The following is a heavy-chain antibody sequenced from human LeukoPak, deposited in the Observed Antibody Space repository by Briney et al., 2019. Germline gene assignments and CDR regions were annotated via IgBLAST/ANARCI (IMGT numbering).Heavy chain of an antibody. D-gene: IGHD3-22*01. CDR3: ARDGYYYDSSGYSQEYYYYYMDV. J-gene: IGHJ6*03. CDR2: ISSSSSYI. Sequence: GGSLRLSCAASGFTFSSYWMHWVRQAPGKGLEWVSSISSSSSYIYYADSVKGRFTISRDNAKNSLYLQMNSLRAEDTAVYYCARDGYYYDSSGYSQEYYYYYMDVWGKGTTVTVSS. V-gene: IGHV3-21*01. CDR1: GFTFSSYW.